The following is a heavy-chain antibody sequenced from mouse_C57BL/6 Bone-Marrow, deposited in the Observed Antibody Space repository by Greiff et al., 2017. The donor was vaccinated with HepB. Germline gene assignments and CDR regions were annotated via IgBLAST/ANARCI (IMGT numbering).Heavy chain of an antibody. CDR3: ARSDYDGVPWFAY. V-gene: IGHV5-4*03. J-gene: IGHJ3*01. D-gene: IGHD2-4*01. CDR2: ISDGGSYT. Sequence: EVKVEESGGGLVKPGGSLKLSCAASGFTFSSYAMSWVRQTPEKRLEWVATISDGGSYTYYPDNVKGRFTISRDNAKNNLYLQMSHLKSEDTAMYYCARSDYDGVPWFAYWGQGTLVTVSA. CDR1: GFTFSSYA.